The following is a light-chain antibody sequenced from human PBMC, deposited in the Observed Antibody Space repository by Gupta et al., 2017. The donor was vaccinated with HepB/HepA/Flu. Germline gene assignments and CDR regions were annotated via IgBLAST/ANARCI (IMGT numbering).Light chain of an antibody. Sequence: QSALAQPASVSASPGQSITISCTGTNSDVGNYNLVSWYQQHPGKAPKLIIFEVNKRPSGVSNHFSGSKSGNTASLTSSGLQAEDEADYYCSSYGGSDTFYVFGNGTKVTV. CDR1: NSDVGNYNL. CDR2: EVN. CDR3: SSYGGSDTFYV. J-gene: IGLJ1*01. V-gene: IGLV2-23*02.